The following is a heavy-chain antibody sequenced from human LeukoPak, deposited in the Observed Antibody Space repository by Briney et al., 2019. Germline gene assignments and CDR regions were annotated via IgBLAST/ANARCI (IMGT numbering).Heavy chain of an antibody. CDR1: GYTFTSYG. CDR3: ARTYPRGYCSGGSCSATFDY. D-gene: IGHD2-15*01. V-gene: IGHV1-8*02. J-gene: IGHJ4*02. CDR2: MNPNSGNT. Sequence: ASVKVSCKASGYTFTSYGINWVRQATGQGLEWMGWMNPNSGNTGYAQKFQGRVTMTRNTSISTAYMELSSLRSEDTAVYYCARTYPRGYCSGGSCSATFDYWGQGTLVTVSS.